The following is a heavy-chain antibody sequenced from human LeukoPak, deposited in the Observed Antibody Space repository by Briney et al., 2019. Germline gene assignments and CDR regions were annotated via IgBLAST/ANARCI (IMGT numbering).Heavy chain of an antibody. J-gene: IGHJ4*02. CDR1: GFAYSSYA. CDR2: LSGSGNSR. D-gene: IGHD2-8*01. Sequence: GGSLRLSCAASGFAYSSYAMTWVRQSPGKGLEWVSTLSGSGNSRYYADSVQGRFTISRDNFKNTLYLQMNSLRVEDTAVYYCARDVNGGYWGQGTLVTVSS. V-gene: IGHV3-23*01. CDR3: ARDVNGGY.